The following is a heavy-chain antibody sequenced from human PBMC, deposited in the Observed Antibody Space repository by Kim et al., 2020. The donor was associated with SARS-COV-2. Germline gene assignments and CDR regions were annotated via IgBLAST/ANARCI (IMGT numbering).Heavy chain of an antibody. D-gene: IGHD3-22*01. Sequence: DSVKGRFTISRDNSKNTLYLQMNSLRAEDTAVYYCAGEDSSGYYPGAFDIWGQGTMVTVSS. V-gene: IGHV3-30*01. CDR3: AGEDSSGYYPGAFDI. J-gene: IGHJ3*02.